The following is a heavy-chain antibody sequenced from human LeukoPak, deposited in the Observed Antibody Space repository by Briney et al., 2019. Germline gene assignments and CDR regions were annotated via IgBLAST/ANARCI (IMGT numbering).Heavy chain of an antibody. Sequence: GASVKVSCKASGYTFTSYGISWVRQAPGQGLEWMGWISAYNGNTNYAQKLQGRVTMTTDTSTSTAYMELRSLRSDDTAVHYCARVQLRYFDWSPSEFDYWGQGTLVTVSS. CDR2: ISAYNGNT. D-gene: IGHD3-9*01. CDR3: ARVQLRYFDWSPSEFDY. V-gene: IGHV1-18*01. J-gene: IGHJ4*02. CDR1: GYTFTSYG.